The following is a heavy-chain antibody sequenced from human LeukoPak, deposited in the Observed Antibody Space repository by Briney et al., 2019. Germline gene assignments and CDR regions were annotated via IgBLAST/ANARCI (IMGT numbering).Heavy chain of an antibody. CDR1: GFTFSSYG. CDR2: IYSSGGT. CDR3: ARDLGYYYDATGDF. J-gene: IGHJ4*02. V-gene: IGHV3-NL1*01. Sequence: PGGSLRLSCAASGFTFSSYGMHWVRQAPGKGLEWVSIIYSSGGTYYADSVKGRFTISRDNSRNTLYLQMNSLRPEDTAVYYCARDLGYYYDATGDFWGQGTLVTVSS. D-gene: IGHD3-22*01.